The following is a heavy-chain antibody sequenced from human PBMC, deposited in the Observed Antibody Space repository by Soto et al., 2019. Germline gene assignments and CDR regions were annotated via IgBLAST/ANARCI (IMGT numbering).Heavy chain of an antibody. Sequence: GGSLRLSCAASGFTFSSYSINWVRQAPGKGLEWVAVISNNGSNIYYADSVKGRFTISRDNSKNTLYLQMNSLRAEDTAVYYCATAYCGGDCYSAPPAYWGQGTLVTVSS. D-gene: IGHD2-21*02. CDR3: ATAYCGGDCYSAPPAY. V-gene: IGHV3-33*08. J-gene: IGHJ4*02. CDR1: GFTFSSYS. CDR2: ISNNGSNI.